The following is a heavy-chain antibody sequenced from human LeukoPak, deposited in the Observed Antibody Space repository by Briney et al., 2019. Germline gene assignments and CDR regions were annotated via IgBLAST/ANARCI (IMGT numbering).Heavy chain of an antibody. D-gene: IGHD6-6*01. V-gene: IGHV4-59*01. J-gene: IGHJ4*02. CDR2: IYYSGST. Sequence: SETLSLTCTVSTGSINSYYWSWIRQPPGKGLEWIGYIYYSGSTNSNPSLKSRVTISLDTSRNRFPLKLSSVTAADTAMYYCARGELNTSSSGFDYWGQGTLVTVSS. CDR1: TGSINSYY. CDR3: ARGELNTSSSGFDY.